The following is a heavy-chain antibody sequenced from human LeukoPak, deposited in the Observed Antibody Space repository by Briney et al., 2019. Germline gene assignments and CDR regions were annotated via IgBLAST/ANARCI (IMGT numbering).Heavy chain of an antibody. D-gene: IGHD3-22*01. CDR1: GGSISGYY. J-gene: IGHJ3*02. Sequence: PSETLSLTCTVSGGSISGYYWSWIRQPPGKGLEWIGEINHSGSTNYNPSLKSRVTISVDTSKNQFSLKLSSVTAADTAVYYCARHAQGWVGNYYANDAFDIWGQGTMVTVSS. V-gene: IGHV4-34*01. CDR3: ARHAQGWVGNYYANDAFDI. CDR2: INHSGST.